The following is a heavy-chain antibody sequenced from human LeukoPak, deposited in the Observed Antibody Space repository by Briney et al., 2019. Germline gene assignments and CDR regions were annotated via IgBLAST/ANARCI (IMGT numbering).Heavy chain of an antibody. CDR2: VHLDGRT. V-gene: IGHV4-4*02. J-gene: IGHJ4*02. Sequence: SETLSLPCDVFGGSVPSTNWWTWVRQPPGKGLEWIGEVHLDGRTNYNPSLKSRLIMSVDLPENHISLKLTSVTAADTAVYYCAREGGFYRPLDYSGQGTLVTVSS. D-gene: IGHD3-3*01. CDR3: AREGGFYRPLDY. CDR1: GGSVPSTNW.